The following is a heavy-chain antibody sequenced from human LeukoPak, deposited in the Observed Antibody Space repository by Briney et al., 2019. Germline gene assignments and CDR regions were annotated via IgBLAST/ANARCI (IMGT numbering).Heavy chain of an antibody. D-gene: IGHD2-2*03. Sequence: PSETLSLTCAVYGGSFSGYYWSWIRQPPGKGLEWIGKINHSGSTNYNPSLKSRVTISVDTSKNQFSLKLSSVTAADTAVYYCARANGYCSSTSCYPEFDYWGQGTLVTVSS. CDR2: INHSGST. CDR3: ARANGYCSSTSCYPEFDY. J-gene: IGHJ4*01. CDR1: GGSFSGYY. V-gene: IGHV4-34*01.